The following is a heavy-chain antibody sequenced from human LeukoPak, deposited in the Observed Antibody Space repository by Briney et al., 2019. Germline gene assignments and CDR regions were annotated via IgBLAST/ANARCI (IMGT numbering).Heavy chain of an antibody. CDR1: GFTVSSDY. J-gene: IGHJ3*02. D-gene: IGHD3-22*01. V-gene: IGHV3-53*01. Sequence: GGSLRLSCAASGFTVSSDYMNWVRQAPGTGLEWVSVIYSGGSTYYADSVRGRFTISRDNSKNTLYLQMNSLRAEDTAMYYCARDERLVVIPYGDAFDIWGQGTMITVSS. CDR2: IYSGGST. CDR3: ARDERLVVIPYGDAFDI.